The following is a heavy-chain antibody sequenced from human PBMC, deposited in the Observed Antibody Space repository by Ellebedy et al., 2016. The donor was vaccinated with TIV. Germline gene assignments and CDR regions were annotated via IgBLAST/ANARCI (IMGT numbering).Heavy chain of an antibody. J-gene: IGHJ6*02. CDR1: GYSISSGYY. V-gene: IGHV4-38-2*02. D-gene: IGHD3-22*01. CDR3: ARDRMYYYDSSGSYSYYGMDV. CDR2: IYHSGST. Sequence: SETLSLXXTVSGYSISSGYYWTWIRQPPGKGLEWIGSIYHSGSTYYNPSLRSRVTISVVTSKNQFSLKLSPVTAADTAVYYCARDRMYYYDSSGSYSYYGMDVWGQGTTVTVSS.